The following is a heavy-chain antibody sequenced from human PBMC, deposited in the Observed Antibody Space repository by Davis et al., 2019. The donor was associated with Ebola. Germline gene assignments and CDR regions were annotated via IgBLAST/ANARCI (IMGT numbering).Heavy chain of an antibody. Sequence: GESLKISCAASGFTFSTYAMSWVRQAPGKGLEWVSGISGSGETTYYADSMKGRFTISRDKSKNTLYLQLNSLRAEDTAVYYCATDGRQDDTTTYVWSRRYDISARRTPPSPDYWGQGTLVTVSS. V-gene: IGHV3-23*01. CDR3: ATDGRQDDTTTYVWSRRYDISARRTPPSPDY. CDR1: GFTFSTYA. J-gene: IGHJ4*02. D-gene: IGHD3/OR15-3a*01. CDR2: ISGSGETT.